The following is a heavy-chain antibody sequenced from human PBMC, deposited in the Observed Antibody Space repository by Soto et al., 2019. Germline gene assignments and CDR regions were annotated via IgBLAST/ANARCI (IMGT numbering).Heavy chain of an antibody. Sequence: QVLLVESGGGVVQPGRSLRLSCAAPRFTFSDYGMHWVRQAPGKGLEWVAGISHGATRKSYSDSVKGRFIISRDNSKKMLYLQLNSLRREDTAVYYCAKDWVGGSNRYQLDYWGRGTLVTVSS. CDR1: RFTFSDYG. CDR2: ISHGATRK. D-gene: IGHD4-4*01. V-gene: IGHV3-30*18. CDR3: AKDWVGGSNRYQLDY. J-gene: IGHJ4*02.